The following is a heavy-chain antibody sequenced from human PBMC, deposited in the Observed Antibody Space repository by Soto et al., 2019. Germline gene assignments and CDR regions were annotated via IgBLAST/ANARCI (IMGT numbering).Heavy chain of an antibody. CDR1: GYNFTSYG. D-gene: IGHD3-3*01. CDR2: INAYNGNT. Sequence: ASVKVSCKASGYNFTSYGISWVRQAPGQGLEWMGWINAYNGNTNYAQKFQGRVTITTDTSTSTAYMELSSLRSEDTAVYYCARVGGRFLEWLSGHYYYGMDVWGQGTTVTVSS. V-gene: IGHV1-18*01. CDR3: ARVGGRFLEWLSGHYYYGMDV. J-gene: IGHJ6*02.